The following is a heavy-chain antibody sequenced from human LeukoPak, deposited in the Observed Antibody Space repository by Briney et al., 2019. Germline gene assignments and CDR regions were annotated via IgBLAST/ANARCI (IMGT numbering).Heavy chain of an antibody. CDR1: GFTFSSYD. D-gene: IGHD6-19*01. CDR3: ARVAESSGLSGMDV. J-gene: IGHJ6*02. CDR2: IGTAGDT. V-gene: IGHV3-13*01. Sequence: GVSLRLSCAASGFTFSSYDMHWVRQATGKGLEWVSAIGTAGDTYYPGSVKGRFTISRENAKNSLYLQMNSLRAEDTAVYYCARVAESSGLSGMDVWGQGTTVTVSS.